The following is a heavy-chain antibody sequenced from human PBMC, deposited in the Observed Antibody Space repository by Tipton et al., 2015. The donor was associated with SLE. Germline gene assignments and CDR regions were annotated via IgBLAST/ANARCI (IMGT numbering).Heavy chain of an antibody. CDR3: AKDGHYDFWNGYFPEEYYFDY. CDR1: GFTFSSYA. Sequence: SLRLSCAASGFTFSSYAMSWVRQAPGKGLEWVSAISDSGGSTYYADSVKGRFTISRDNSKNTLYLQMNSLRAEDTAVYYCAKDGHYDFWNGYFPEEYYFDYWDQGTLVTVSS. J-gene: IGHJ4*02. D-gene: IGHD3-3*01. V-gene: IGHV3-23*01. CDR2: ISDSGGST.